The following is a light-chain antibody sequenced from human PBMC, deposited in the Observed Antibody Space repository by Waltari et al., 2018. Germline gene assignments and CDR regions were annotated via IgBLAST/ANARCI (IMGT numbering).Light chain of an antibody. CDR3: QSYDSSLSAVL. CDR2: ENN. V-gene: IGLV1-40*01. CDR1: SSNIGGYS. J-gene: IGLJ2*01. Sequence: QSVLTQPPSVSGAPGQRVTISCTGSSSNIGGYSVPCYQQLPGTAPKLLIYENNKRPSGVSDRFSGSQSGTSASLTITGLQSEDEADYYCQSYDSSLSAVLFGGGTRLTVL.